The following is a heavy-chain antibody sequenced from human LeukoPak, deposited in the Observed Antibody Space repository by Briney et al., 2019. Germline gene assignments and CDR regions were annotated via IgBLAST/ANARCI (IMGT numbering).Heavy chain of an antibody. D-gene: IGHD2-2*02. J-gene: IGHJ6*02. Sequence: PSGTLSLTCAVSVGSISSGNWWGWVRQSPGKGLEWIGEIHHNGTANYNPSLKSRVTISADKFQNQFSLKLTSVTAADTAVYYCATAPILRGEGGEHYKYGMDVWGQGTTVTVSS. CDR3: ATAPILRGEGGEHYKYGMDV. CDR1: VGSISSGNW. V-gene: IGHV4-4*02. CDR2: IHHNGTA.